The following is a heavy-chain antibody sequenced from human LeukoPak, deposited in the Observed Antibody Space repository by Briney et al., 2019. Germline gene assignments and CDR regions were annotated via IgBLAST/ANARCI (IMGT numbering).Heavy chain of an antibody. D-gene: IGHD1-26*01. J-gene: IGHJ6*02. CDR3: AAPGVGATERAYYYYGMDV. CDR1: GFTFTSSA. CDR2: IVVGSGNT. V-gene: IGHV1-58*01. Sequence: GASVKVSFKASGFTFTSSAVQRGGPGRGQSLEWIGWIVVGSGNTNYAQKFQERVTITRDMSTSTAYMELSSLRSEDTAVYYCAAPGVGATERAYYYYGMDVWGQGTTVTVSS.